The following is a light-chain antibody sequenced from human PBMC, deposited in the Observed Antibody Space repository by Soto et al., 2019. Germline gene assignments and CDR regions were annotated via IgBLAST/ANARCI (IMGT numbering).Light chain of an antibody. CDR2: KDS. J-gene: IGLJ3*02. CDR1: ALPKKY. CDR3: LSADSSGTYPV. Sequence: SYELTQPPSVSVSLGQMARITCSGAALPKKYAYWYQQKPGQFPVLVIYKDSERPSGIPERFSGSSSGTIVTLTISGVQAEDEADYYCLSADSSGTYPVFGGGTKVTVL. V-gene: IGLV3-16*01.